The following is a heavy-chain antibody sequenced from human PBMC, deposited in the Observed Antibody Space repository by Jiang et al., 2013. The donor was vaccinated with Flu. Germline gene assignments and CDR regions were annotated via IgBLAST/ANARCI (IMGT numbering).Heavy chain of an antibody. CDR2: ISAYNGNT. J-gene: IGHJ4*02. CDR1: GYTFTSYG. CDR3: ARDPSIDGRYCSSTSCYLFDY. Sequence: PGASVKVSCKASGYTFTSYGISWVRQAPGQGLEWMGWISAYNGNTNYAQKLQGRVTMTTDTSTSTAYMELRSLRSDDTAVYYCARDPSIDGRYCSSTSCYLFDYWGQGTLVTVSS. D-gene: IGHD2-2*01. V-gene: IGHV1-18*04.